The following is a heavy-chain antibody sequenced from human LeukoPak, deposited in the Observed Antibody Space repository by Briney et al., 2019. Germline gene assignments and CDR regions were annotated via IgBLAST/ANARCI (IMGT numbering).Heavy chain of an antibody. CDR1: GFTFSSYG. D-gene: IGHD4-17*01. CDR2: IWYDGSNK. CDR3: AASTVTLGPNWFDP. J-gene: IGHJ5*02. V-gene: IGHV3-33*01. Sequence: GRSLRLSCAASGFTFSSYGMHWVRQAPGKGLEWVAVIWYDGSNKYYADSVKGRFTISRDNSKNTLYLQMNSLRAEDTAVYYCAASTVTLGPNWFDPWGQGTLVTVSS.